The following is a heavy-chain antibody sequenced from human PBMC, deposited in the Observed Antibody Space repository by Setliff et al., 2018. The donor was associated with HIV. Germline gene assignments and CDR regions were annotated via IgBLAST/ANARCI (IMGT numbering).Heavy chain of an antibody. CDR3: ARGKWEGLHHYFFDY. Sequence: SETLSLTCTVSGGSISSHYWSWIRQPPGKGLEWIGYIYYSGSTNYNPSLKSRVTISVDTSKNQFSLKLSSVTAADTAVYYCARGKWEGLHHYFFDYWGQGALVTVSS. CDR2: IYYSGST. CDR1: GGSISSHY. J-gene: IGHJ4*02. D-gene: IGHD1-26*01. V-gene: IGHV4-59*11.